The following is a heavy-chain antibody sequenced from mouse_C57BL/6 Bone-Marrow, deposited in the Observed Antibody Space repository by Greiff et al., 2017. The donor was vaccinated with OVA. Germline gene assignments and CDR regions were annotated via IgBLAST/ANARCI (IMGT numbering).Heavy chain of an antibody. Sequence: VKLQQSGAELVRPGASVTLSCKASGYTFTDYEMHWVKQTPVHGLEWIGAIDPETGGTAYNQKFKGKAILTAAKSSSTAYMELRSLTSEDSAVYYCTRRVISTVVGFDYWGQGTTLTVSS. D-gene: IGHD1-1*01. CDR2: IDPETGGT. V-gene: IGHV1-15*01. CDR1: GYTFTDYE. J-gene: IGHJ2*01. CDR3: TRRVISTVVGFDY.